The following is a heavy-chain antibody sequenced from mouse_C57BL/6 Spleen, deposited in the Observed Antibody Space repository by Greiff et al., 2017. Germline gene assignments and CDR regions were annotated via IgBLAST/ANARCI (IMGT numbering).Heavy chain of an antibody. V-gene: IGHV14-4*01. Sequence: SGAELVRPGASVKLSCTASGFNIKDDYMHWVKQRPEQGLEWIGWIDSENGDTEYASKFQGKATITADTSSNTAYLQLSSLTSEDTAVYYCTTPGYYDYWGQGTTLTVSS. CDR3: TTPGYYDY. J-gene: IGHJ2*01. CDR2: IDSENGDT. D-gene: IGHD2-3*01. CDR1: GFNIKDDY.